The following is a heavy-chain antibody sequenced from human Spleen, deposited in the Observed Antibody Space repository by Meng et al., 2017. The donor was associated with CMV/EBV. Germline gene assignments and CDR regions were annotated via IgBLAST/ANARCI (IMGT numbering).Heavy chain of an antibody. V-gene: IGHV2-5*02. D-gene: IGHD3-16*01. J-gene: IGHJ5*02. CDR2: IYWDDDK. Sequence: ITLTAHGPTLVKPPQPLTPTCTFSGFSLSTRGVGVGWIRQPPGKALEWLALIYWDDDKRYSPSLKSRLTITKDTSKNQVVLTMTNMDPVDTATYYCAHRRGTFGGVTNWFDPWGQGTLVTVSS. CDR1: GFSLSTRGVG. CDR3: AHRRGTFGGVTNWFDP.